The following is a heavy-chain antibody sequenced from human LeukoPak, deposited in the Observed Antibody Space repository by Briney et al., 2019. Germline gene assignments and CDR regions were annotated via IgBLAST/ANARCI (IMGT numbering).Heavy chain of an antibody. CDR2: IYYSGSA. V-gene: IGHV4-59*01. CDR1: GGSISGFY. D-gene: IGHD6-19*01. J-gene: IGHJ4*02. CDR3: ARDRDSSGWFDY. Sequence: SETLSLTCTVSGGSISGFYWGWIRQPPGKGLEWIGFIYYSGSANYNPSLKSRVTMSVDMSKNQFSLKLSSVTAAATAFYYCARDRDSSGWFDYWGQGALVTVSS.